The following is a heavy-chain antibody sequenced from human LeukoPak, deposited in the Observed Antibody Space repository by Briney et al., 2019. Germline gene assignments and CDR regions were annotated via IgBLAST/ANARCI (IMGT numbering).Heavy chain of an antibody. Sequence: ASVKVSCKASGYTFSTYDITWVRQARGQGLEWMGWISGHQGNTKYAQNFQGRVTMTIDTSTSTAYMDLRSLRSDDTAIYFCARSDLATITAGPFEYWGQGTLVAVSS. CDR1: GYTFSTYD. J-gene: IGHJ4*02. D-gene: IGHD5-12*01. V-gene: IGHV1-18*01. CDR3: ARSDLATITAGPFEY. CDR2: ISGHQGNT.